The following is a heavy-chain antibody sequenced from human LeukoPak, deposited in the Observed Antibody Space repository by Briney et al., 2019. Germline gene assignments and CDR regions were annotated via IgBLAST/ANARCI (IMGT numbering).Heavy chain of an antibody. D-gene: IGHD1-26*01. Sequence: GGSLRLSCAASGFTFSSYGMHWVRQAPGKGLEWVAVIWYDGSNKYYADSVKGRFTISRDNSKNTLYLQMNSLRAEDTAVYYCAVGGPYYYYGMDVWGQGTTVTVSS. CDR3: AVGGPYYYYGMDV. CDR2: IWYDGSNK. CDR1: GFTFSSYG. J-gene: IGHJ6*02. V-gene: IGHV3-33*01.